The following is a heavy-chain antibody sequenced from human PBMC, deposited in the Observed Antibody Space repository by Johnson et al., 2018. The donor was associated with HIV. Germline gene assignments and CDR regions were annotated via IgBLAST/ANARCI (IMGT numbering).Heavy chain of an antibody. CDR3: AKELALYSSGYGGDAFDI. D-gene: IGHD6-19*01. Sequence: QMLLVESGGGVVQPGRSLRLSCAASGFTFSSYAMHWVRQAPGKGLEWVAVISYDGSNKYYADSVKGRFTISRDNSKNTLYLQMNSLRAEDTAVYYGAKELALYSSGYGGDAFDIWGQGTMVTVSS. J-gene: IGHJ3*02. V-gene: IGHV3-30*04. CDR2: ISYDGSNK. CDR1: GFTFSSYA.